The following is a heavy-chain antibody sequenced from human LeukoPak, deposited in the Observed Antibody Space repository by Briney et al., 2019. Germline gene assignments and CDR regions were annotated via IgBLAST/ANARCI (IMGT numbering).Heavy chain of an antibody. CDR1: GFGFSSYG. V-gene: IGHV1-18*04. D-gene: IGHD6-19*01. Sequence: ASVKLSCKASGFGFSSYGINWVRQAPGQRLEWMGWIGAYTGQTKYLQKMRGRVTMTTDTSTNTAYMELRSLTSDDTAVYYCARGPGIDVAGVFDYWGKGSLVIVSS. CDR3: ARGPGIDVAGVFDY. CDR2: IGAYTGQT. J-gene: IGHJ4*02.